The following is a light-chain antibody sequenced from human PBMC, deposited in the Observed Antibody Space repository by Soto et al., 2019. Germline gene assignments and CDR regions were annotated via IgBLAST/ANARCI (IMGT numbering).Light chain of an antibody. CDR3: QYYGSSST. CDR1: QSLTSNS. Sequence: EIVLTQSPCTLTLSPGERATLSCRASQSLTSNSLAWYQQKPGQAPSLLIYGSSSRATGIPARFSGSGSGTDFTLTISRLEPADFAVYYCQYYGSSSTFGQGTKVDIK. J-gene: IGKJ1*01. CDR2: GSS. V-gene: IGKV3-20*01.